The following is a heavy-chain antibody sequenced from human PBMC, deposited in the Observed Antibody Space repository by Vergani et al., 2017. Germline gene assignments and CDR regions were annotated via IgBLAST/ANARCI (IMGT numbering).Heavy chain of an antibody. J-gene: IGHJ4*02. CDR2: IYYSGST. CDR1: GGSISSDY. CDR3: AKYVTDGGYQIDY. Sequence: QVQLQESGPGLVKPSQTLSLTCTVSGGSISSDYWSWIRQPPGKGLELIGYIYYSGSTNYNPSLKSRVTISVDTSKNQFSLKLSSVTAADTAVYYCAKYVTDGGYQIDYWGQGTLVTVSS. V-gene: IGHV4-59*01. D-gene: IGHD5-12*01.